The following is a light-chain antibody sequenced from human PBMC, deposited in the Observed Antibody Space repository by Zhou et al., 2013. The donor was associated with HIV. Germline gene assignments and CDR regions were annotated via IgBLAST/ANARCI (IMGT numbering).Light chain of an antibody. J-gene: IGKJ4*01. V-gene: IGKV1-39*01. CDR1: QDIANY. CDR3: QQTYSIPLT. Sequence: DIEMTQSPSSLSASVGDRVTITCQASQDIANYLNWYQQKVGKAPKLLIYDVSSLETGVPSRFSGSGSGTYFTLTISNLQPEDFATYFCQQTYSIPLTFGGGTRLEIK. CDR2: DVS.